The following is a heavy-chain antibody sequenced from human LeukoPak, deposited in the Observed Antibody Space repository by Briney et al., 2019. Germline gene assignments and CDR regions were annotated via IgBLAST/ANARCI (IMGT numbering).Heavy chain of an antibody. Sequence: SETLSLTCTVSGGSISSYYWSLIRQPPGKGLEWIGYIYYSGSTNYNPSLKSRVTISVDTSKNQFSLKLSSVTAADTAVYYCARVRHYYSSGSYPDYWGQGTLVTVSS. CDR2: IYYSGST. D-gene: IGHD3-10*01. V-gene: IGHV4-59*01. CDR1: GGSISSYY. J-gene: IGHJ4*02. CDR3: ARVRHYYSSGSYPDY.